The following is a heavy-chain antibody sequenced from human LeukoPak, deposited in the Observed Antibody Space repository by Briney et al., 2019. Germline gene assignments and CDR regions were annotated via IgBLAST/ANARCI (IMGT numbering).Heavy chain of an antibody. Sequence: GGSLRLSCAASGFTFSSYAMHWVRQAPGKGLEYVSAISSNGGSTYYANSLKSRFTISRDNSKNTLYLQMGSLRAEDMAVYYCARSSHYADFYFDYWGQGTLVTVSS. CDR3: ARSSHYADFYFDY. J-gene: IGHJ4*02. D-gene: IGHD4-17*01. CDR1: GFTFSSYA. V-gene: IGHV3-64*01. CDR2: ISSNGGST.